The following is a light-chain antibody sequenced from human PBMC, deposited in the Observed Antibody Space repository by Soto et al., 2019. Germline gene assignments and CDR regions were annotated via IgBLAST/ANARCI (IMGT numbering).Light chain of an antibody. Sequence: PGDRVTITCRASQSVNSNLAWYQQKPGQAPRLLIYGASSRATGIPARFSGSGSGTEFTLTITSLQSEDFAVYYCQQYNSWPRTFGQGTKVDIK. V-gene: IGKV3-15*01. CDR2: GAS. CDR3: QQYNSWPRT. J-gene: IGKJ1*01. CDR1: QSVNSN.